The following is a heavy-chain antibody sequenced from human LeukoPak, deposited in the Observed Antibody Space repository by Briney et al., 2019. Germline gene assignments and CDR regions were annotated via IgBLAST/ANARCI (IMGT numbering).Heavy chain of an antibody. J-gene: IGHJ6*02. CDR2: IWYDGSNK. Sequence: GRSLRLSCAASGFTFSTYGMHWVRQAPGKGLEWVAVIWYDGSNKYYADSVKGRFTISRDNSKNTLYLQMNSLRAEDTAVYYCAKGLYYYGSGSYRATYYYYGMDVWGQGTTVTVSS. CDR1: GFTFSTYG. CDR3: AKGLYYYGSGSYRATYYYYGMDV. V-gene: IGHV3-33*06. D-gene: IGHD3-10*01.